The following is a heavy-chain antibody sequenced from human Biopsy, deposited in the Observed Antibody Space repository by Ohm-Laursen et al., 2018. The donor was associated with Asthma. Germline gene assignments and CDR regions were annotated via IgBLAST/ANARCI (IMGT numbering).Heavy chain of an antibody. V-gene: IGHV4-39*01. CDR3: ARRITIFGVVQKDHGMDA. D-gene: IGHD3-3*01. J-gene: IGHJ6*02. CDR2: ISYGGKT. Sequence: SETLSLTCTVSGGSMTPTSHYWDWIRQAPGKGLEWIGYISYGGKTSYNPSLKNRVTISRDTSKNQFYLRLTPVTAADTAVYFCARRITIFGVVQKDHGMDAWGQGTTVIVSS. CDR1: GGSMTPTSHY.